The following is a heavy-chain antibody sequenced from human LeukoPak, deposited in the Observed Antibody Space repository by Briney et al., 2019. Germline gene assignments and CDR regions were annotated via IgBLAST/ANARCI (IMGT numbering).Heavy chain of an antibody. CDR2: VDPEDGET. V-gene: IGHV1-69-2*01. CDR3: ATDQNRRGGEGY. Sequence: ASVKVSCKVSGYTFTDYYMHWVQQAPGKGLEWMGLVDPEDGETIYAEKFQGRVTITADTSTDTAYMELSSLTSEDTAVYYCATDQNRRGGEGYWGQGTLVTVSS. J-gene: IGHJ4*02. CDR1: GYTFTDYY. D-gene: IGHD2-15*01.